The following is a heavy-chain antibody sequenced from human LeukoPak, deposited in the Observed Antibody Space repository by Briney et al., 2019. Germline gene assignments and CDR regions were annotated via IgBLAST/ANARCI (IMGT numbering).Heavy chain of an antibody. D-gene: IGHD6-13*01. V-gene: IGHV1-69*13. CDR2: IIPIFGTA. J-gene: IGHJ4*02. CDR3: ARAGIAAAGTLDY. CDR1: GCIFSSYA. Sequence: SVKVSFKASGCIFSSYAISWVRQARGQGLEWMGGIIPIFGTANYAQKFQGRVTITADESTSTAYMELSSLRSEDTAVYDFARAGIAAAGTLDYWGQGTLVTVSS.